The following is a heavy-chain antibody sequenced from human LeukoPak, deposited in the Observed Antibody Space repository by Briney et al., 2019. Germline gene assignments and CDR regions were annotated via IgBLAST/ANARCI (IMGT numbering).Heavy chain of an antibody. D-gene: IGHD5-18*01. J-gene: IGHJ5*02. V-gene: IGHV3-43*01. CDR2: ISWDGGIT. Sequence: GGSLRRSCAASGFTFHHYSMHWVRQPPGKGLEWVSLISWDGGITYYADSVRGRFTISRDNSKNSLSLEMNSLRTEDTALYYCAKDSNTGGYSFGPWGQGTLVTV. CDR3: AKDSNTGGYSFGP. CDR1: GFTFHHYS.